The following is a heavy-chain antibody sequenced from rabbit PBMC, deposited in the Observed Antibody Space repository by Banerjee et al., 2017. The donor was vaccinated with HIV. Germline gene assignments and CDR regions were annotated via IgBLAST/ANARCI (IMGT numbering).Heavy chain of an antibody. CDR1: GFDFSSNA. J-gene: IGHJ4*01. Sequence: QEQLVESGGGLVQPEGSLTLTCKASGFDFSSNAMGWVRQGPGKRPGRIACIYNGDGSTYYASWAKGRFTISRASSTTRTLQMTSLTGADTATYFCARDDTSSRGYFIDLWDPGTLVTV. CDR2: IYNGDGST. V-gene: IGHV1S47*01. CDR3: ARDDTSSRGYFIDL. D-gene: IGHD1-1*01.